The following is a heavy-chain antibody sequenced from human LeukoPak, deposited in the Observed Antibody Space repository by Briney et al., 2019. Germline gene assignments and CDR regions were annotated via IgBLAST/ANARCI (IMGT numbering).Heavy chain of an antibody. J-gene: IGHJ4*02. Sequence: SETLSLTCAVYGGSFSGYYWSWIRQPPGKGPEWIGEINHSGSTIYNPSLKSRVTISVDTSKNQFSLKLSSVTAADTAVYYCARGRFLEWLRPFDYWGQGTLVTVSS. CDR1: GGSFSGYY. D-gene: IGHD3-3*01. V-gene: IGHV4-34*01. CDR3: ARGRFLEWLRPFDY. CDR2: INHSGST.